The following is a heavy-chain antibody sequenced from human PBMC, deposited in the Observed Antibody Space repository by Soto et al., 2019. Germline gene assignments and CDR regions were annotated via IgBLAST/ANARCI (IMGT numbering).Heavy chain of an antibody. J-gene: IGHJ5*02. V-gene: IGHV3-66*01. D-gene: IGHD6-6*01. CDR2: IYSGGST. CDR3: ARDRSTATGLRPNWFDP. CDR1: GFTVSSNY. Sequence: GGSLRLSCAASGFTVSSNYMSWVRQAPGKGLEWVSVIYSGGSTYYADSVKGRFTISRDNSKNTLYLQMNSLRAEDTAVYYCARDRSTATGLRPNWFDPWGQGTLVTVSS.